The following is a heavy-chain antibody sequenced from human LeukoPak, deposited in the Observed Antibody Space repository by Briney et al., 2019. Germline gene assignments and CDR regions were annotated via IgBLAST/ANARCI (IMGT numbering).Heavy chain of an antibody. D-gene: IGHD2-15*01. CDR3: ARERGGRECSGGSCYYFDY. CDR2: ISAYNGNT. V-gene: IGHV1-18*01. CDR1: GYTFTSYG. Sequence: ASVKVSCKASGYTFTSYGISWVRQAPGQGIEWMGWISAYNGNTNYAQKLQGRVTMTTDTSTSTAYMELRSLRSDDTAVYYCARERGGRECSGGSCYYFDYWGQGTLVTVSS. J-gene: IGHJ4*02.